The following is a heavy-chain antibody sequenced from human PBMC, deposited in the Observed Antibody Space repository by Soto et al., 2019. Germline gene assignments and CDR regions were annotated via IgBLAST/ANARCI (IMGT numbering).Heavy chain of an antibody. D-gene: IGHD3-10*01. CDR3: AKESLEGAGGHDY. CDR2: IIGSGGST. J-gene: IGHJ4*02. Sequence: LRLSCAASGFRFSTYAMNWVRQAPGKGLEWVSVIIGSGGSTSYADSVKGRFTISRDNSKNTLYLQMDSLRVDDTAIYYCAKESLEGAGGHDYWGRGTLVTVFS. V-gene: IGHV3-23*01. CDR1: GFRFSTYA.